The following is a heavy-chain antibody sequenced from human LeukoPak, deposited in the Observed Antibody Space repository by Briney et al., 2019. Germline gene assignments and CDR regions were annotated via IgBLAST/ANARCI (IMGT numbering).Heavy chain of an antibody. CDR2: INHSGST. CDR1: GFTFSSFA. J-gene: IGHJ3*02. CDR3: ASRCSGGSCSGTSAFDI. V-gene: IGHV4-34*01. D-gene: IGHD2-15*01. Sequence: GSLRLSCAASGFTFSSFAMSWVRQPPGKGPEWIGEINHSGSTNYNPSLKSRVTISVDTSKNQFSLKLSSVTAADTAVYYCASRCSGGSCSGTSAFDIWGQGTMVPVSS.